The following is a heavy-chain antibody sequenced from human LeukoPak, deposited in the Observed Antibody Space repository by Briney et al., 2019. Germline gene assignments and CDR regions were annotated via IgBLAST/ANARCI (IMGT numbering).Heavy chain of an antibody. J-gene: IGHJ4*02. Sequence: ASVKVSCKASGYSFNIFGMSWVRQAPGQGLEWMGWISAYNGKTHFAQEFQGRVTMTTDASTSTAYMKLSSLTSDDTAVYYCARYFGSGTSDYWGQGTLVTVSS. CDR1: GYSFNIFG. D-gene: IGHD3-10*01. CDR3: ARYFGSGTSDY. CDR2: ISAYNGKT. V-gene: IGHV1-18*01.